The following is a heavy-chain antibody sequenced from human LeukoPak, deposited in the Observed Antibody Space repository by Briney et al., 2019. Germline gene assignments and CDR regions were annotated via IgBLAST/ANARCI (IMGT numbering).Heavy chain of an antibody. CDR2: MNPNSGNT. Sequence: AASVKVSCKASGYTFTSYDINWVRQATGQGLEWMGWMNPNSGNTGYAQKFQGRVTMTRNTSISTAYMELSSLRSEDTAVYYCAEGSGVGWGGRFDLRGQGTLVPVFS. V-gene: IGHV1-8*01. CDR3: AEGSGVGWGGRFDL. CDR1: GYTFTSYD. J-gene: IGHJ4*01. D-gene: IGHD6-19*01.